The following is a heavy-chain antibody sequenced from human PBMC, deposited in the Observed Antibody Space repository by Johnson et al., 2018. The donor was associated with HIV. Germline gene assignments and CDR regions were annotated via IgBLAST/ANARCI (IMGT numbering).Heavy chain of an antibody. J-gene: IGHJ3*02. V-gene: IGHV3-30*02. CDR2: IRYDGSNK. CDR1: GFTFSSYG. D-gene: IGHD2-15*01. Sequence: QVQLVESGGGLVQPGGSLRLSCAASGFTFSSYGMHWVRQAPGKGLEWVAFIRYDGSNKYYADSVKGRFTISRDNSKNTLYLQMNSLRAEDTAVYYCARDPYCSGGSCYDSSAFDIWGQGTMVTVSS. CDR3: ARDPYCSGGSCYDSSAFDI.